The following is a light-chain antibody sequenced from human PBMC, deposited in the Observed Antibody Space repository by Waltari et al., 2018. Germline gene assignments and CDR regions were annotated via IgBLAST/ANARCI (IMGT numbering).Light chain of an antibody. J-gene: IGKJ2*01. V-gene: IGKV4-1*01. CDR1: QSVLHSSQNKNF. Sequence: DIVMTQSPDSLAVSLGERATINCKSSQSVLHSSQNKNFLAWYQHKPRQPPKLLIYWASTRQSWVPDRFSGSGSVTDFTLTISGLQAEDVAVYYCQQYYTTPHTFGQGTKLEIK. CDR3: QQYYTTPHT. CDR2: WAS.